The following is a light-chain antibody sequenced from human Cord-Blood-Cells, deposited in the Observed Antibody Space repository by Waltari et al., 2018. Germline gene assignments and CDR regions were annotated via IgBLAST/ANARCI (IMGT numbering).Light chain of an antibody. CDR1: QSISSY. V-gene: IGKV1-39*01. J-gene: IGKJ4*01. CDR3: HQSYRTPPL. Sequence: DIQMTQSPYSLSSSVGDRVTITCRASQSISSYLTWYQQKPGNAPKLLIYATSSLQSGVPSRFSGSGSETDITLTISRLQPEDFATYYCHQSYRTPPLVGGGTKVEIK. CDR2: ATS.